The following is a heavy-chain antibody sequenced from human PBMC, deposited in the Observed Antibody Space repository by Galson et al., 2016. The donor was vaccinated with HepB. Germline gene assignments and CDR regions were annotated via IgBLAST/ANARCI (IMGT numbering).Heavy chain of an antibody. CDR1: GFTFRNYG. J-gene: IGHJ6*04. D-gene: IGHD2-2*01. V-gene: IGHV3-23*01. Sequence: SLRLSCAASGFTFRNYGMTWVRPAPGKGLEVVSSISRSGDSTDYADSVKGRFTISRDNSKNTLSLQMNSLTADEPAIYYCVQGSTAPAVWGKGTTVTVSS. CDR3: VQGSTAPAV. CDR2: ISRSGDST.